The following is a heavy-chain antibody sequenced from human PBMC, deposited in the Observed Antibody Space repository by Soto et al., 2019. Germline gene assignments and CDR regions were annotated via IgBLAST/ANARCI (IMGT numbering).Heavy chain of an antibody. D-gene: IGHD3-10*01. J-gene: IGHJ5*02. Sequence: GASVKVSCKASGYTFTSYGISWVRQAPGQGLEWMGWISAYNGNTNYAQKLQGRVTMTTGTSTSTAYMELRSLRSDDTAVYYCARDSGSGISQWFDPWGQGTQVTVSS. CDR3: ARDSGSGISQWFDP. CDR1: GYTFTSYG. V-gene: IGHV1-18*01. CDR2: ISAYNGNT.